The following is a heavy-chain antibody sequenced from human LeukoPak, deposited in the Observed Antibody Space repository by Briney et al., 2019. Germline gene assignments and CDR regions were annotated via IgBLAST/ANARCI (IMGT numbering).Heavy chain of an antibody. V-gene: IGHV1-2*02. CDR1: GYTFNKYG. CDR2: INPDSGAT. Sequence: ASVKVSCKASGYTFNKYGINWVRQAPGQGLQWMGWINPDSGATNFAEKFQGRVTMTSDSSITTVYMELSRLKSDDTAVYFCARMVEQRAGRYYYYYMDVWGKGTAVTVSS. CDR3: ARMVEQRAGRYYYYYMDV. D-gene: IGHD1/OR15-1a*01. J-gene: IGHJ6*03.